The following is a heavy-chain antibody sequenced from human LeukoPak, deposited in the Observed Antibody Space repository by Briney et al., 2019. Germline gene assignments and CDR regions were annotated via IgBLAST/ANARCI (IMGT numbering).Heavy chain of an antibody. CDR2: ISYDGSNQ. J-gene: IGHJ3*01. D-gene: IGHD2-21*02. CDR3: AIPRGGDSWAFDF. CDR1: GFTFIGYG. V-gene: IGHV3-30*03. Sequence: GRSLRLSCEASGFTFIGYGMHWVRQAPGKGLEWVAGISYDGSNQYYTDSVKGRFTISRDNSKNTLYLQMNSLRPEDTAVYYFAIPRGGDSWAFDFRGQGTMVTVSS.